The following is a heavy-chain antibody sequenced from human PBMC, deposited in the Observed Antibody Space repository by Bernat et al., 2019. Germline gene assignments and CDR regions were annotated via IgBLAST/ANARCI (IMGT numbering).Heavy chain of an antibody. CDR2: IWYDGSNK. V-gene: IGHV3-33*01. Sequence: QVQLVESGGGVVQPGRSLRLSCAASGFTFSSYGMHWVRQAPGKGLEWVAAIWYDGSNKYYADSVKGRFTISRDNSKNTLYLQMNSLRAEDTAVYYCARAATYYDYIWGNCRPDYYFDYWGQGTMVTVSS. J-gene: IGHJ4*02. D-gene: IGHD3-16*02. CDR3: ARAATYYDYIWGNCRPDYYFDY. CDR1: GFTFSSYG.